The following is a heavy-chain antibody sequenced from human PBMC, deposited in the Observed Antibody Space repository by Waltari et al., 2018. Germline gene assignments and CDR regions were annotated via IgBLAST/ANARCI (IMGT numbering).Heavy chain of an antibody. CDR2: ITPFLHVA. CDR1: GGTFSNYA. Sequence: QVQLVQSGPEVKKPGSSVKVSCKTSGGTFSNYAVTWVRQAPGQGLEWMGVITPFLHVANYAQIFQGTVTITPDTPTPTVYMELSSLRTADTAVYYCARGSRGDIILTPGEPARENYYYMDVWGKGTTVTVSS. V-gene: IGHV1-69*10. J-gene: IGHJ6*03. D-gene: IGHD2-8*01. CDR3: ARGSRGDIILTPGEPARENYYYMDV.